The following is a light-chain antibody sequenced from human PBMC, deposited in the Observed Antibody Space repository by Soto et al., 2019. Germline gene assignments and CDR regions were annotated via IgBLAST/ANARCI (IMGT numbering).Light chain of an antibody. CDR3: QHYGSSGT. CDR1: QSVSNNY. V-gene: IGKV3-20*01. Sequence: EIVLTQSPGTLSLSPGERATLSCSASQSVSNNYLAWYQQKPGQAPRLLIYGASNRATGIPDRFSGSGSGTDLTLTTSRPEPPAVHVYYCQHYGSSGTFGQGTKVDI. J-gene: IGKJ1*01. CDR2: GAS.